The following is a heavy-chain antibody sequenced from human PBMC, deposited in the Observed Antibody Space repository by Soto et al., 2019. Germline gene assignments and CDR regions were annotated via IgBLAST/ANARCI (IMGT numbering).Heavy chain of an antibody. J-gene: IGHJ4*02. V-gene: IGHV3-23*01. Sequence: PGGSLRLSCAASGFSFSSYAMNWVRQAPGKGLEWVSAISARDGITYYADSVKGRFTISRDNAKSTLYLQVNSLRGDDTAIYYCAKERPGTAVNGLFDNWGQGTQVTVSS. D-gene: IGHD6-19*01. CDR1: GFSFSSYA. CDR2: ISARDGIT. CDR3: AKERPGTAVNGLFDN.